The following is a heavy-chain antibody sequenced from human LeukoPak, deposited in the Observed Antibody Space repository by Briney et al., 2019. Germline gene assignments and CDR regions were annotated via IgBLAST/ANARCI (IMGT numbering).Heavy chain of an antibody. CDR1: GFTFSSYG. CDR2: IWYDGSNK. Sequence: PGRSLRLSCAASGFTFSSYGMHWVRQAPGKGLEWVAVIWYDGSNKYYADSVKGRFTISRDNSKNTLYLQMNSLRAEDTAVYYCARAMYSGSYYFDYWGQGTLVTVSS. J-gene: IGHJ4*02. CDR3: ARAMYSGSYYFDY. V-gene: IGHV3-30*19. D-gene: IGHD1-26*01.